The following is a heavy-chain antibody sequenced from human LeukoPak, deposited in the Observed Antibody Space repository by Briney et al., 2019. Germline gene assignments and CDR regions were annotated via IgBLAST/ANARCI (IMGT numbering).Heavy chain of an antibody. J-gene: IGHJ4*02. Sequence: ASVKAACKTSGYTFTAYYMHWVRQPPGQGLEWTGWINPNSGGTNYAQKFQGRVTMTRDTSISTAYMELSRLRSDDTAVFYCARDYYDSSGYGSFDYWGQGALFAASS. V-gene: IGHV1-2*02. CDR2: INPNSGGT. CDR3: ARDYYDSSGYGSFDY. CDR1: GYTFTAYY. D-gene: IGHD3-22*01.